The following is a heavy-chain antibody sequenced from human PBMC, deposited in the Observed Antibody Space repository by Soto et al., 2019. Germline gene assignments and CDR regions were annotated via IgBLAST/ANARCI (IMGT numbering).Heavy chain of an antibody. V-gene: IGHV1-18*01. Sequence: ASVKVSCKASGYTFTSYGINWVRQAPGQGLEWMGWISPYNGNTHYAQNLQGRVTITADKSTSTAYMELSSLRSEDTAVYYCARITVGGAFDIWGQGTMVTVSS. CDR1: GYTFTSYG. CDR2: ISPYNGNT. D-gene: IGHD6-19*01. CDR3: ARITVGGAFDI. J-gene: IGHJ3*02.